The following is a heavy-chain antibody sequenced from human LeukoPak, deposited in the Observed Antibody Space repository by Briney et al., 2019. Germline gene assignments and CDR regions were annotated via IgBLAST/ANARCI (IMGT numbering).Heavy chain of an antibody. CDR3: ARSDCSTIDCKKDDY. Sequence: PGGSLRLSCAASGFTFSSYWMSWVRQAPGKGLEWVANIKQDGSEKYYVDSVKGRFTISRDNAKNSLYLQMNSLRAEDTAVYYRARSDCSTIDCKKDDYWGQGTLVTVSS. CDR1: GFTFSSYW. J-gene: IGHJ4*02. D-gene: IGHD2-2*01. V-gene: IGHV3-7*03. CDR2: IKQDGSEK.